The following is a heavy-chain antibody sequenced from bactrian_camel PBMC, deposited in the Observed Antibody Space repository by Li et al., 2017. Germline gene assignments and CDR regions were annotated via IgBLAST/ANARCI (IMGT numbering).Heavy chain of an antibody. CDR2: FGSDGST. D-gene: IGHD1*01. Sequence: HVQLVESGGGSVQAGGSLRLSCTSSGFTFADSDLGWYRQAAGRECELVSYFGSDGSTWYADSVKGRFTISKDNTKKTLYLEMNNLQPEDNATYHCAAAEGTGCTVIIGFQFDYLGQGTQVTVS. CDR3: AAAEGTGCTVIIGFQFDY. J-gene: IGHJ4*01. V-gene: IGHV3S55*01. CDR1: GFTFADSD.